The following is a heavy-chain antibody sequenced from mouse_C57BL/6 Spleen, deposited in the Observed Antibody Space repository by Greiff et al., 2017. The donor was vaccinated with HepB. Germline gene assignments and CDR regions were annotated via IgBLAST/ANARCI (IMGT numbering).Heavy chain of an antibody. CDR3: ARRDYYGSSSYYAMDY. CDR1: GYTFTDYN. CDR2: INPNNGGT. J-gene: IGHJ4*01. D-gene: IGHD1-1*01. V-gene: IGHV1-18*01. Sequence: VQLQQSGPELVKPGASVKIPCKASGYTFTDYNMDWVKQSHGKSLEWIGDINPNNGGTIYNQKFKGKATLTVDKSSSTAYMELRSLTSEDTAVYYCARRDYYGSSSYYAMDYWGQGTSVTVSS.